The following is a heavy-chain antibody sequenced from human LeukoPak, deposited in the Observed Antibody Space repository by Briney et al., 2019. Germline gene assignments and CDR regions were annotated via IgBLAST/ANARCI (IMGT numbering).Heavy chain of an antibody. Sequence: ASVKVSCKPSVYTFTSYGISWVRQAPGQGLEWMGWISAYNGNTNYAQKLQVRVTMTTDTSTSTAYMELRSLRSDDTAVYYCARAGYGGNSNYWGQGTLVTVSS. CDR2: ISAYNGNT. CDR1: VYTFTSYG. D-gene: IGHD4-23*01. J-gene: IGHJ4*02. CDR3: ARAGYGGNSNY. V-gene: IGHV1-18*01.